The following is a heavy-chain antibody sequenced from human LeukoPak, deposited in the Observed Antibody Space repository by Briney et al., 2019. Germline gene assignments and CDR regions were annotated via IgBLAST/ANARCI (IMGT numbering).Heavy chain of an antibody. CDR1: GGSFSGYY. J-gene: IGHJ4*02. CDR3: ARSSPIWELRYFDWLSHADFDY. CDR2: INHSGST. D-gene: IGHD3-9*01. V-gene: IGHV4-34*01. Sequence: SETLSLTCAVYGGSFSGYYWSWIRQPPGKGLEWIGEINHSGSTNYNPSLKSRVTISVDTSKNQFSLKLSSVTAADTAVYYCARSSPIWELRYFDWLSHADFDYWGQGTLVTVSP.